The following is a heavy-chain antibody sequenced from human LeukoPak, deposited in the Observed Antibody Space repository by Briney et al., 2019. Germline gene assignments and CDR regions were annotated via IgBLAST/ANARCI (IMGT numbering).Heavy chain of an antibody. V-gene: IGHV3-7*01. CDR3: ARDKIVEVVAATTGGWFDP. CDR2: IKQDGSEK. CDR1: GFTFSSYW. J-gene: IGHJ5*02. Sequence: QAGGSLRLSCAASGFTFSSYWMSWVRQAPGKGLEWVANIKQDGSEKYYVDSVKGRFTISRDNAKNSLYLQMNSLRAEDTAVYYCARDKIVEVVAATTGGWFDPWGQGTLVTVSS. D-gene: IGHD2-15*01.